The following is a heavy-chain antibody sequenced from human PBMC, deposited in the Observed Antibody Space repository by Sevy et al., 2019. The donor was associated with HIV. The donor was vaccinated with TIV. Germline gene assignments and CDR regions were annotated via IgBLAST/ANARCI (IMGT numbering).Heavy chain of an antibody. Sequence: ASVKVSCKASGGTFSSYAISWVRQAPGQGLEWMGGIIPIFGTANYAQKFQGRVTITADESTSSAYMELSSLRSEDTAVYYCGSSGGYMVRGGIMGTGGFDPWGQGTLVTVSS. CDR3: GSSGGYMVRGGIMGTGGFDP. D-gene: IGHD3-10*01. CDR1: GGTFSSYA. V-gene: IGHV1-69*13. J-gene: IGHJ5*02. CDR2: IIPIFGTA.